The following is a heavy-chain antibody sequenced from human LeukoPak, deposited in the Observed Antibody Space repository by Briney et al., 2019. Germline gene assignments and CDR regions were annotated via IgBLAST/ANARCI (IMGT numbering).Heavy chain of an antibody. V-gene: IGHV5-51*01. J-gene: IGHJ3*02. Sequence: GASLQISCEGAGSIFSSYWIGWGGRLPGKGLEGMGIIYPGDSDTRYSPSFQGQVTISADKSISTAYLQWSSLKASDTAMYYCARHLAVAGSDAFDIWGQGTMVTVSS. CDR2: IYPGDSDT. CDR3: ARHLAVAGSDAFDI. CDR1: GSIFSSYW. D-gene: IGHD6-19*01.